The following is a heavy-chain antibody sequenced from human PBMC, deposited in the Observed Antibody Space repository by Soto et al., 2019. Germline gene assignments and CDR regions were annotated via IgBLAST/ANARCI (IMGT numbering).Heavy chain of an antibody. J-gene: IGHJ5*02. CDR3: AKDGGKDGYFGNWFDP. D-gene: IGHD5-18*01. CDR2: IIPIFGST. CDR1: GGTFSNYA. V-gene: IGHV1-69*15. Sequence: QVQLLQSGAEVKKPGSSVKVSCKASGGTFSNYAITWVRQAPGQGLEWLGRIIPIFGSTNFAQKFQVRVTLTADESTTTVYMEVSSLRSDDTAVYYCAKDGGKDGYFGNWFDPWGQGTLVTVSS.